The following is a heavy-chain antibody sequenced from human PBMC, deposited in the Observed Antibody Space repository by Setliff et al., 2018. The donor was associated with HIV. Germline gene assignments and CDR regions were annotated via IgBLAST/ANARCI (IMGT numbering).Heavy chain of an antibody. Sequence: ASVKVSCKASGYTFTSYGISWVRQAPGHGIEWMGWISDYHGNTNYAQKFQGRLTITADTSTDTTYVELSSLRAYDTAIYYCATDRGLPSSIRGGWLDPWGQGTLVTVSS. CDR2: ISDYHGNT. CDR3: ATDRGLPSSIRGGWLDP. J-gene: IGHJ5*02. D-gene: IGHD2-2*02. V-gene: IGHV1-18*01. CDR1: GYTFTSYG.